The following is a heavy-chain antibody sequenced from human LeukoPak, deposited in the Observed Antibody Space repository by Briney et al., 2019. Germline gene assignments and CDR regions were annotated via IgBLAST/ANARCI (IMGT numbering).Heavy chain of an antibody. Sequence: ASVKVSCKASGYTFTGYYMHWVRQAPGQGLEWMGWIDPNSGGTNYAQKFQGRVTMTRDTSISTAYMELSRLRSDDTAVYYCARDFSQDPYDILTGYYISVVYFDYWGQGTLVTVSS. J-gene: IGHJ4*02. V-gene: IGHV1-2*02. CDR1: GYTFTGYY. D-gene: IGHD3-9*01. CDR3: ARDFSQDPYDILTGYYISVVYFDY. CDR2: IDPNSGGT.